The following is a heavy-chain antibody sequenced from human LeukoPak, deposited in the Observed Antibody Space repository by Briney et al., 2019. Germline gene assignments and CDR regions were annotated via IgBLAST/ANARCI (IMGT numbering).Heavy chain of an antibody. J-gene: IGHJ4*02. CDR1: GFTFSSYR. CDR3: ARFHPAMVTGFDY. Sequence: GGSLRLSCAASGFTFSSYRMNWVRQAPGKGLEWVSSISSSSSYIFYADSVKGRFTISRDNAKNSLYLQMSSLRAEDTAAYYCARFHPAMVTGFDYWGQGTLVTVSS. V-gene: IGHV3-21*01. CDR2: ISSSSSYI. D-gene: IGHD5-18*01.